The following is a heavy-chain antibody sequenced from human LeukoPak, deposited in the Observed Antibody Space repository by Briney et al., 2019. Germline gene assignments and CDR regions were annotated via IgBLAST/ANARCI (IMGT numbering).Heavy chain of an antibody. Sequence: TSVKVSCKASGGTFSSYAISWLRQAPGQGLEWMGGIIPIIGTANYAQKFQGRVTITADESTSTAYMELSSLRSEDTAVYYCASSGGYQASYCYYMDVWGKGTTVTVSS. J-gene: IGHJ6*03. CDR2: IIPIIGTA. D-gene: IGHD3-22*01. CDR3: ASSGGYQASYCYYMDV. CDR1: GGTFSSYA. V-gene: IGHV1-69*01.